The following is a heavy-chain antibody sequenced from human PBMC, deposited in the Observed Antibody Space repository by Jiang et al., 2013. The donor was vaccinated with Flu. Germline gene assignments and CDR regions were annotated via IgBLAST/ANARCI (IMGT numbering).Heavy chain of an antibody. Sequence: GLVWVSRINSDSSDTMYADSVKGRFTISRDNAENTLYLQMNGLRAEDTAVYYCINEWRGRGNFDYWGQGALVTV. J-gene: IGHJ4*02. V-gene: IGHV3-74*03. CDR3: INEWRGRGNFDY. D-gene: IGHD3-3*01. CDR2: INSDSSDT.